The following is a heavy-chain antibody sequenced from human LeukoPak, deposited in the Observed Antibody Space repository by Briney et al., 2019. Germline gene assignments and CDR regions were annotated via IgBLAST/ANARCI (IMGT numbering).Heavy chain of an antibody. D-gene: IGHD3-22*01. J-gene: IGHJ4*02. CDR2: ISGSGGST. CDR3: AKDPDYDSLDY. Sequence: GGSLRLSCAASGFTLSSYAMSWVRQAPGKEVEGVSAISGSGGSTYYADSVKSRFTISRDNSKNTRDLQMNSLRAENKAVYYCAKDPDYDSLDYWGQGTLVTVSS. CDR1: GFTLSSYA. V-gene: IGHV3-23*01.